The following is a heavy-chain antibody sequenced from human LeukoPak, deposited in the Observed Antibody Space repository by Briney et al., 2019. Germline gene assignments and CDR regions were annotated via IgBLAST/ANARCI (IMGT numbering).Heavy chain of an antibody. CDR3: ARVWQLVLTGYYYYMDV. Sequence: KAGGSLRLSCAASGFTFSSYSMNWVRQAPGKGLEWVSSISSSSYIYYADSVKGRFTISRDNAKNSLYLQMNSLRAEDTAVYYCARVWQLVLTGYYYYMDVWGKGTTVTVSS. J-gene: IGHJ6*03. CDR1: GFTFSSYS. D-gene: IGHD6-6*01. V-gene: IGHV3-21*01. CDR2: ISSSSYI.